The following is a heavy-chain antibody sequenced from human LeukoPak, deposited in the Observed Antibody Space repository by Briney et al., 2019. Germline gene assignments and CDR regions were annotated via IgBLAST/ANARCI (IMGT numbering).Heavy chain of an antibody. J-gene: IGHJ4*02. CDR3: ARDSDIAVAYDY. V-gene: IGHV3-7*03. CDR2: IKQDGSEK. Sequence: PGGSLRLSCAASGFTFSSYWMSWVRQAPGKGLEWVANIKQDGSEKYYVDTVKGRFTISRDNAKNSLYLQMNSLRAEDAAVYYCARDSDIAVAYDYWGQGTLVTVSS. D-gene: IGHD6-19*01. CDR1: GFTFSSYW.